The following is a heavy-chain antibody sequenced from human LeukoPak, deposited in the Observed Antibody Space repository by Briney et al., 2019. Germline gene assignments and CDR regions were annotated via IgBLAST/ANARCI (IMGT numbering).Heavy chain of an antibody. CDR1: GGTFSSYA. J-gene: IGHJ4*02. CDR3: ARAGGSYHTIYYFDY. CDR2: IIPIFGTA. D-gene: IGHD1-26*01. V-gene: IGHV1-69*06. Sequence: GASVKVSCKASGGTFSSYAISWVRQAPGQGLEWMGGIIPIFGTANYAQKFQGRVTITADKSTSTAYMELSSLRSEDTAVYYCARAGGSYHTIYYFDYWGQGTLVTVSS.